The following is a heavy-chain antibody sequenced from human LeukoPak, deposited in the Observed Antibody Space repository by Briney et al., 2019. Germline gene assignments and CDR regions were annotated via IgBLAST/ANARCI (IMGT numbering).Heavy chain of an antibody. D-gene: IGHD2/OR15-2a*01. CDR1: GFTFSSYA. CDR2: ISYDGCNK. CDR3: ARDLRFLFYFDY. J-gene: IGHJ4*02. Sequence: GGSLRLSCAASGFTFSSYAMHWVRQAPGKGLEWVAVISYDGCNKYYADSVKGRFTISRDNSKNTLYLQMNSLRAEDTAVYYCARDLRFLFYFDYWGQGTLVTVSS. V-gene: IGHV3-30-3*01.